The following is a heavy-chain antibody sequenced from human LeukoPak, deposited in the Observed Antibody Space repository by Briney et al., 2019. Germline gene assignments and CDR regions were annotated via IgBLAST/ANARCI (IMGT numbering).Heavy chain of an antibody. J-gene: IGHJ5*02. V-gene: IGHV1-2*02. Sequence: GASVKVSCKASGYTFTGYYMHWVRQAPGQGLEWMGWINPNSGGTNYAQKLQGRVTMTRDMSTSTVYMELSSLGSEDTAVYYCARALTAAAGRAVWFDPWGQGTLVTVSS. CDR2: INPNSGGT. CDR3: ARALTAAAGRAVWFDP. CDR1: GYTFTGYY. D-gene: IGHD6-13*01.